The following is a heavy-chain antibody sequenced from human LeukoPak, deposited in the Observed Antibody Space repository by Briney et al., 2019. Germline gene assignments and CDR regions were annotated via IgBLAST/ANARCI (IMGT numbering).Heavy chain of an antibody. J-gene: IGHJ4*02. D-gene: IGHD3-16*01. CDR1: GFTFSSYE. CDR2: ISSSGSTI. Sequence: GGSLRLSCAASGFTFSSYEMNWVRQAPGKGLEGVSYISSSGSTIYYADSVKGRFTISRDNAKNSLYLQMNSLRAEDTAVYYCAREGYVTMSFDYWGQGTLVTVSS. CDR3: AREGYVTMSFDY. V-gene: IGHV3-48*03.